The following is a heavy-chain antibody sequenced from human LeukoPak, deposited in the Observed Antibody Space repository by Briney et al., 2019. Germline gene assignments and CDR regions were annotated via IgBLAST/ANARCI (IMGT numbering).Heavy chain of an antibody. V-gene: IGHV1-2*02. CDR2: INPNSGGT. CDR1: GYTFTCYY. CDR3: ARDSSGGNNWFDP. J-gene: IGHJ5*02. Sequence: ASVKVSCKASGYTFTCYYMHWVRQAPGQGLEWMGWINPNSGGTNYAQKFQGRVTMTRDTSISTAYMELSRLRSDDTAVYYCARDSSGGNNWFDPWGQGTLVTVSS. D-gene: IGHD2-15*01.